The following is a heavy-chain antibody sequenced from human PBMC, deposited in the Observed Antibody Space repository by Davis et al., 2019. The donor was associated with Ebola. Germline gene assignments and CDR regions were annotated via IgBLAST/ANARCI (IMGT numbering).Heavy chain of an antibody. Sequence: PSETLSLTCAVYGGSFSGYYWSWIRQPPGKGLEWIGEINHSGSTNYNPSLKSRVTISVDTSKNQFSLKLSSVTAADTAVYYCARGISDLGPDYWGQGTLVTVSS. D-gene: IGHD1-26*01. J-gene: IGHJ4*02. CDR1: GGSFSGYY. CDR3: ARGISDLGPDY. CDR2: INHSGST. V-gene: IGHV4-34*01.